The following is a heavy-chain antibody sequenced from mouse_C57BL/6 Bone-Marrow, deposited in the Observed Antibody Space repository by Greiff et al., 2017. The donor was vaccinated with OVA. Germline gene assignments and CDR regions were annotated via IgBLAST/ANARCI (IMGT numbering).Heavy chain of an antibody. D-gene: IGHD2-4*01. Sequence: DVKLVESGGGLVQPKGSLKLSCAASGFTFNTYAMHWVRQAPGKGLEWVARIRSKSSNYATYYADSVKDRFTISRDDSQSMLYLQMNNLKTEDTAMYYCVRDGITTRYYAMDYWGQGTSVTVSS. CDR3: VRDGITTRYYAMDY. J-gene: IGHJ4*01. CDR2: IRSKSSNYAT. V-gene: IGHV10-3*01. CDR1: GFTFNTYA.